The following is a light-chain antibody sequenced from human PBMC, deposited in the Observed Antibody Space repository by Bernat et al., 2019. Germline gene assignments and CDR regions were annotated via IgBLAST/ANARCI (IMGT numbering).Light chain of an antibody. Sequence: EIVMTQSPATLSVSPGERATLSCRASQSVSSNLAWYQQKPGQAPRLLIYGASTRATGIPATFSGSGSGTEFTLTISSLQSEDFAVYYCQQNNNWPLWTFGQGTKVKIK. V-gene: IGKV3-15*01. CDR3: QQNNNWPLWT. CDR1: QSVSSN. CDR2: GAS. J-gene: IGKJ1*01.